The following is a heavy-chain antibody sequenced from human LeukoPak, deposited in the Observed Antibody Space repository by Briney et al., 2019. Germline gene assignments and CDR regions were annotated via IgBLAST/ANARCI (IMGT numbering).Heavy chain of an antibody. V-gene: IGHV3-74*01. CDR2: INSDGGGA. Sequence: GGSLRLSCAASGVTFGNNWMHWVRQGPGKGLGWISRINSDGGGAIYADSVKGRFTVSRDNAKNTLYLQMNSLRADDTAVYYCARDVPHNWFDTWGQGTLVTVSS. CDR1: GVTFGNNW. J-gene: IGHJ5*02. CDR3: ARDVPHNWFDT.